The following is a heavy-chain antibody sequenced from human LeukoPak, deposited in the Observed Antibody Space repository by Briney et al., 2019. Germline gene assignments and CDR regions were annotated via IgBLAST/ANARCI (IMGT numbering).Heavy chain of an antibody. J-gene: IGHJ3*02. Sequence: GGSLRLSCAASGFTFCSYAMHWVRQAPGKGLEGVAVISYDGSNKYYADSVKGRFTISRDNSKNTLYLQMNSLRAEDTAVYYCAREYSGYDSEGAFDIWGQGTMVTVSS. V-gene: IGHV3-30-3*01. CDR2: ISYDGSNK. D-gene: IGHD5-12*01. CDR3: AREYSGYDSEGAFDI. CDR1: GFTFCSYA.